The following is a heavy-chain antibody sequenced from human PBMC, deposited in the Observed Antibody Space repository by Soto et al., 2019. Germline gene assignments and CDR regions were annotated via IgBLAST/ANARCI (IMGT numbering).Heavy chain of an antibody. J-gene: IGHJ5*02. CDR1: GGSMSGFY. V-gene: IGHV4-4*07. CDR2: VYSSGGT. CDR3: ARGQRFSDWFDP. D-gene: IGHD3-3*01. Sequence: ASETLSLTCTVSGGSMSGFYWTWIRQPAGKGLEWIGRVYSSGGTHYSPSLKSRVTISLDTSKNQFSLRLLSVTGADTAVYFCARGQRFSDWFDPWGQGTLVTVSS.